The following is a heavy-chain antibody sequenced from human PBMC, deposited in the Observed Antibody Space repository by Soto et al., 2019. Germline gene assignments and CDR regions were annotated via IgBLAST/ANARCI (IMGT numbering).Heavy chain of an antibody. J-gene: IGHJ5*02. D-gene: IGHD5-12*01. CDR1: GGSISGYY. V-gene: IGHV4-4*07. Sequence: ETLSLTCTVSGGSISGYYWSWIRQPAGKGLEWIGRIYTSGSTNYNPSLKSRATLSVDTSKNQFSLKLTSVTAADTAVYYCARAGGYEVQGNNWFDPWGQGTLVTVSS. CDR3: ARAGGYEVQGNNWFDP. CDR2: IYTSGST.